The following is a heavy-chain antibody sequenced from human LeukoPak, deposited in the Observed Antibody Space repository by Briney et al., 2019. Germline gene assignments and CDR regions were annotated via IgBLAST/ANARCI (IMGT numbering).Heavy chain of an antibody. V-gene: IGHV1-2*02. Sequence: GASVKVSCKASGYTFTGYYMHWVRQAPGQGLEWMGWINPNSGGTNYAQKFQGRVTMTRDTSISTAYMELSRLRSDDTAVYYCARDQSSGWYGGCMDVWGKGTTVTVSS. J-gene: IGHJ6*03. D-gene: IGHD6-19*01. CDR2: INPNSGGT. CDR1: GYTFTGYY. CDR3: ARDQSSGWYGGCMDV.